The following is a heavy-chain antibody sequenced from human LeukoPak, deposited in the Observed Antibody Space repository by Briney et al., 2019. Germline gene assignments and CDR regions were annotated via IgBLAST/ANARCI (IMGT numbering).Heavy chain of an antibody. CDR3: AKAYDSGWYYFYY. Sequence: PGGSLRPSCAASGFTLTNYAMSSVRQTPGKGLEWVSGISGNTGSTHYADSVKGRFTITRHDSKTTLYLQMNSLSAEDTAVYYCAKAYDSGWYYFYYRGQGTLVTVSS. CDR1: GFTLTNYA. CDR2: ISGNTGST. D-gene: IGHD6-19*01. V-gene: IGHV3-23*01. J-gene: IGHJ4*02.